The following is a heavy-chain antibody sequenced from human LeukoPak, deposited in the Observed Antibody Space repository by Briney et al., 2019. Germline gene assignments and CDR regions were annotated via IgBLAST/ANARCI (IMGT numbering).Heavy chain of an antibody. CDR2: INPSGGST. CDR1: GYTFTSYY. V-gene: IGHV1-46*01. D-gene: IGHD3-10*01. CDR3: ARDVREVGSGSYWGYYYFYYMDV. J-gene: IGHJ6*03. Sequence: ASVKVSCKASGYTFTSYYMHWVRQAPGQGLEWMGIINPSGGSTSYAQKFQGRVTMTRDMSTSTVYMELSSLRSEDTAVYYCARDVREVGSGSYWGYYYFYYMDVWGKGTTVTVSS.